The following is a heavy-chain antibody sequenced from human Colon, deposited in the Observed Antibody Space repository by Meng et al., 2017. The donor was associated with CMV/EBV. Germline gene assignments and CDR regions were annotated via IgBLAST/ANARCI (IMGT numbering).Heavy chain of an antibody. CDR2: IKQDGSEK. CDR3: ARAPGNYLSPYYFDF. D-gene: IGHD1-14*01. CDR1: GFTFSSYW. V-gene: IGHV3-7*01. Sequence: GGSLRLSCAASGFTFSSYWMSWVRQAPGKGLEWVANIKQDGSEKYYVDSVKGRLTISRDNAKNSLYLQMNSLRAEDTAVYYCARAPGNYLSPYYFDFWGQGTLVTVSS. J-gene: IGHJ4*02.